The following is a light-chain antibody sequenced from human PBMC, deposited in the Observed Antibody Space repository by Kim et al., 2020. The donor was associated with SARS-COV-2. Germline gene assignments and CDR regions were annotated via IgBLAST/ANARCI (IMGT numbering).Light chain of an antibody. CDR2: KDN. V-gene: IGLV3-25*03. CDR3: QSADISGSVL. CDR1: ALPRHY. J-gene: IGLJ2*01. Sequence: SYELTQPPSLSVSPGQTARITCSGDALPRHYAFWYQQKPGQAPGLVIYKDNERPSGIPERFSGSKSGTTVTLTISGVQPEDQADYYCQSADISGSVLFGGGTKLTVL.